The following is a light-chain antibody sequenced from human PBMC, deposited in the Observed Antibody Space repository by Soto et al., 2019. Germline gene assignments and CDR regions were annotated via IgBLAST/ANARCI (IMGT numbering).Light chain of an antibody. Sequence: EIVLTQSPATLSVSPGERATLSCRASQSVSSNLAWYQQKTGRAPSLLINVASTRATGIPARCSGSGAGTEFTPTISSLQSEDFAVYYCQQYNNWPPLTFGGGTKVEIK. CDR3: QQYNNWPPLT. CDR1: QSVSSN. J-gene: IGKJ4*01. CDR2: VAS. V-gene: IGKV3-15*01.